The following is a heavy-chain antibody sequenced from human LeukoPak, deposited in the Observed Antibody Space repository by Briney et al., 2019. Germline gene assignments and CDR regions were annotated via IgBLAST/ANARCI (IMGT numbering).Heavy chain of an antibody. CDR2: IKSKTDGGTT. CDR1: GFTFSNAW. D-gene: IGHD4-23*01. J-gene: IGHJ4*02. V-gene: IGHV3-15*01. CDR3: STDGGGNLRERTYY. Sequence: TGGSLRLSCAASGFTFSNAWMSWVRQAPGKGLEWVGRIKSKTDGGTTDYAAPVKGRFTISRDDSKNTLYLQMNSLKTEDTAVYYCSTDGGGNLRERTYYWGQGTLVTVSS.